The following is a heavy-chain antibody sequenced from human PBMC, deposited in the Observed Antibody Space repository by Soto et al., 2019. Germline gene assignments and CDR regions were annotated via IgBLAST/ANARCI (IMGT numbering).Heavy chain of an antibody. CDR1: GGAFGRYS. J-gene: IGHJ4*02. D-gene: IGHD4-17*01. Sequence: ASVKVSCKASGGAFGRYSVSWVRQAPGQGLEWIGGVIPVFNTSNYSLKFQGRVAIFADLSTSTVFMELRSLRSEDTALYYCARGDEMTAVTIFEYWGQGTLVTVSS. CDR2: VIPVFNTS. V-gene: IGHV1-69*13. CDR3: ARGDEMTAVTIFEY.